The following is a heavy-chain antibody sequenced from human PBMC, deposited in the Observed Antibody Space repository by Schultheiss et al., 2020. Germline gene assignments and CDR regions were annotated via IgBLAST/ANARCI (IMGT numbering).Heavy chain of an antibody. Sequence: SQTLSLTCAVYGGSFSGYYWSWIRQPPGKGLEWIGEINHSGSTNYNPSLKSRVTISVDKSKNQFSLKLSSVTAADTAVYYCASRPYYDILTGGPSSFDYWGQGPLVTGYS. CDR3: ASRPYYDILTGGPSSFDY. V-gene: IGHV4-34*01. D-gene: IGHD3-9*01. J-gene: IGHJ4*02. CDR1: GGSFSGYY. CDR2: INHSGST.